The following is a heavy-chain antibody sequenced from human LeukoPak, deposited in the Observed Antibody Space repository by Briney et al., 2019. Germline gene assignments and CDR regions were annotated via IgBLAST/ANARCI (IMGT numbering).Heavy chain of an antibody. Sequence: GGSLRLSCAASGFTFSSYGMHWVRQAPGKGLEWVAFIRYDGSNKYYADSVKGRFTISRDNAKNSLYLQMNSLRAEDTAVYYCARDPVTTRNAFDIWGQGTMVTVSS. J-gene: IGHJ3*02. V-gene: IGHV3-30*02. CDR3: ARDPVTTRNAFDI. D-gene: IGHD4-17*01. CDR1: GFTFSSYG. CDR2: IRYDGSNK.